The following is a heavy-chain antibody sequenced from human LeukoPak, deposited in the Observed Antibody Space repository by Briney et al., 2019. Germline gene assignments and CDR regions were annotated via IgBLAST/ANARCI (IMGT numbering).Heavy chain of an antibody. CDR2: ISAYNGNT. CDR1: GYTLTSYG. CDR3: ARLIPGYSSGWYDY. D-gene: IGHD6-19*01. V-gene: IGHV1-18*01. Sequence: ASVKVSCKASGYTLTSYGISWVRQAPGQGLEWMGWISAYNGNTNYAQKFQGRVTMTRDTSISTAYMELSRLRSDDTAVYYCARLIPGYSSGWYDYWGQGTLVTVSS. J-gene: IGHJ4*02.